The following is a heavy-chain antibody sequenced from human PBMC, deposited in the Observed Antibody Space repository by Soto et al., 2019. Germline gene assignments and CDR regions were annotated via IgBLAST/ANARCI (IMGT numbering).Heavy chain of an antibody. D-gene: IGHD5-18*01. Sequence: SPTRALACAVSADIVSGSSAPWNCIRQSPSRGLAWLGRTYYRSEWHSDYAVSVKSRITINADTSKTPFSLQLNSVTPDDTAVYYCASGYRLGNWRQGTLVTVSS. CDR2: TYYRSEWHS. CDR1: ADIVSGSSAP. CDR3: ASGYRLGN. V-gene: IGHV6-1*01. J-gene: IGHJ4*02.